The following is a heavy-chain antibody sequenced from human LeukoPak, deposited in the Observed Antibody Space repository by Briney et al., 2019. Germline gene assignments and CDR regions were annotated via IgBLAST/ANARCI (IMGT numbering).Heavy chain of an antibody. J-gene: IGHJ5*02. Sequence: ASVKVSCKASGYTFTGYYMHWVRQAPGQGLEWMGWINPNSGGTNYAQKFQGRVTMTRDTSISTAYMELSSLRSEDTAVYYCARDDLREYCSSTSCYTIPFGFDPWGQGTLVTVSS. D-gene: IGHD2-2*02. CDR1: GYTFTGYY. CDR3: ARDDLREYCSSTSCYTIPFGFDP. V-gene: IGHV1-2*02. CDR2: INPNSGGT.